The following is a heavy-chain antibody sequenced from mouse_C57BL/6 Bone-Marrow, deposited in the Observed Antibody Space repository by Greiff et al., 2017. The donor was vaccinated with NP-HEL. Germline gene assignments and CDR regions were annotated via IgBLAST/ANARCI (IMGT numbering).Heavy chain of an antibody. CDR3: ARSYWYFDV. Sequence: LVESGAELVRPGTSVKMSCKASGYTFTNYWIGWAKQRPGHGLEWIGDIYPGGGYTNYNEKFKGKATLTADKSSSTAYMQFSSLTSEDSAIYYCARSYWYFDVWGTGTTVTVSS. CDR1: GYTFTNYW. CDR2: IYPGGGYT. V-gene: IGHV1-63*01. J-gene: IGHJ1*03.